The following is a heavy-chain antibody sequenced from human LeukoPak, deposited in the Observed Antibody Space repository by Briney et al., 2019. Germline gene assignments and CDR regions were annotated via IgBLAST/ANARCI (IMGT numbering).Heavy chain of an antibody. CDR2: FYYSGST. D-gene: IGHD2-21*02. V-gene: IGHV4-39*07. J-gene: IGHJ3*02. CDR1: GGSINSSSSY. CDR3: ARAGVVSGDPDAFDI. Sequence: PSETLSLTCTVSGGSINSSSSYWGWIRQPPGKGLQWIGSFYYSGSTFYNPSLKSRVTISVDTSKNQFSLKLSSVTAADTAVYYCARAGVVSGDPDAFDIWGQGTMVTVSS.